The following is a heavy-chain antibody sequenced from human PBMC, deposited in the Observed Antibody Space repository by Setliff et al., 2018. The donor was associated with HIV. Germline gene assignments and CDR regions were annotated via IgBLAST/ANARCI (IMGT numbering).Heavy chain of an antibody. Sequence: SETLSLTCTVSGGSMSSSSYYWGWIRQPPGKGLEWIGSIYYSGSTYYNPSLKSRVTISVDTSKNQFSLKLSSVTAADTAVYYCARDFRYDTSGSLTGYGLDVWGQGTTVTVSS. CDR3: ARDFRYDTSGSLTGYGLDV. J-gene: IGHJ6*02. CDR1: GGSMSSSSYY. V-gene: IGHV4-39*07. D-gene: IGHD3-22*01. CDR2: IYYSGST.